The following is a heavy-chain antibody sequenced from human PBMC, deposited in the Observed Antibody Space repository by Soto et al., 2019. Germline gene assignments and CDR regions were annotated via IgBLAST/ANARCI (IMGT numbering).Heavy chain of an antibody. CDR3: TRDPDGDLDFDY. V-gene: IGHV3-48*02. Sequence: PGGSLRLSCAASGFISSNYSFTWVRQAPGKGLEWVSHVGLSATATIYADSVRGRFTISRDNAKNSLYLQMNSLSDEDTAVYYCTRDPDGDLDFDYWGQGILVTVSS. J-gene: IGHJ4*02. CDR1: GFISSNYS. D-gene: IGHD4-17*01. CDR2: VGLSATAT.